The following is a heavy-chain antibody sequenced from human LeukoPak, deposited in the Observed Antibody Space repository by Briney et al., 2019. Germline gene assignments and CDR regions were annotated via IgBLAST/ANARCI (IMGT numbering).Heavy chain of an antibody. Sequence: GGSLRLSCAASGGTFSTYSMIWVRQAPGKGLEWVSVIYNGGGTYYADSVKGSFTISRDNSKNTLYLQMNSLRAEDTAVYYCARYRRKSLPSSEGGSYYFDCWGQGTLVTVSS. V-gene: IGHV3-66*01. CDR2: IYNGGGT. J-gene: IGHJ4*02. D-gene: IGHD1-26*01. CDR3: ARYRRKSLPSSEGGSYYFDC. CDR1: GGTFSTYS.